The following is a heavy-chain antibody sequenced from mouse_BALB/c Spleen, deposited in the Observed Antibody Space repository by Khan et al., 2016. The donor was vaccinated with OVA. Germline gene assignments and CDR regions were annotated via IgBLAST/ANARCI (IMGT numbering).Heavy chain of an antibody. D-gene: IGHD1-2*01. J-gene: IGHJ3*01. CDR1: GYTFTDYY. CDR2: ISPGSGDT. Sequence: VQLQESGAELARPGASVKLSCKASGYTFTDYYINWVKQRTGQGLEWIGEISPGSGDTFYNEKFKGKATLTADTSSSTAYMQLSSLTSEASAVYFCARRNYFGYTFAYWGQGTLVTVSA. CDR3: ARRNYFGYTFAY. V-gene: IGHV1-77*01.